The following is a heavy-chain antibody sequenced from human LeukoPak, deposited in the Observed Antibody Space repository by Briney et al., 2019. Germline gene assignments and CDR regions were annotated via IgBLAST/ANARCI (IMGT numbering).Heavy chain of an antibody. V-gene: IGHV3-9*01. CDR3: AKDSTDWYFDL. CDR2: ISWNSGSI. Sequence: PGRSLRLSCAASGFTFDDYAMHWVRQAPGKGLEWVSGISWNSGSIGYADPVKGRFTISRDNAKNSLYLQMISLRAEDTAFYYCAKDSTDWYFDLWGRGTLVTVSS. J-gene: IGHJ2*01. D-gene: IGHD4-17*01. CDR1: GFTFDDYA.